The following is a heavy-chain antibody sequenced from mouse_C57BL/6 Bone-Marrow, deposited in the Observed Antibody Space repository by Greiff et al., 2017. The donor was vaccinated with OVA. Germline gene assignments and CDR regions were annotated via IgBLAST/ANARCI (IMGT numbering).Heavy chain of an antibody. D-gene: IGHD2-3*01. CDR2: ISPRSGNT. J-gene: IGHJ3*01. Sequence: QVQLQQSGAELARPGASVKLSCKASGYTFTSYGISWVKQRTGQGLEWIGEISPRSGNTYYNEKFKGKATLTADKSSSTAYMELRSLTSEDSAVYFCAREDGYLAWFAYWGQGTLVTVSA. CDR1: GYTFTSYG. CDR3: AREDGYLAWFAY. V-gene: IGHV1-81*01.